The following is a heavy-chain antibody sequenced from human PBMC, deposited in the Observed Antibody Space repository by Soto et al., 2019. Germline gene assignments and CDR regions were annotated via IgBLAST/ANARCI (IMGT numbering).Heavy chain of an antibody. J-gene: IGHJ6*02. CDR3: ARVPYDILTGYIYGMDV. CDR1: GGSFSGYY. V-gene: IGHV4-34*01. CDR2: INHSGST. Sequence: PSETLSLTCAVYGGSFSGYYWSWIRQPPGKGLEWIGEINHSGSTNYNPSLKSRVTISVDTSKNQFSLKLSSVTAADTAVYYCARVPYDILTGYIYGMDVWGQGTTVTVSS. D-gene: IGHD3-9*01.